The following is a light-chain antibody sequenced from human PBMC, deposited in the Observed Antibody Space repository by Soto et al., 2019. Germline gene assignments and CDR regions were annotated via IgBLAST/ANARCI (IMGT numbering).Light chain of an antibody. V-gene: IGKV3-15*01. CDR2: GAS. CDR3: QQYNNWPPWT. CDR1: TSVRSH. Sequence: EIVMTQSPATLSVSPGERATLSCRARTSVRSHLPWNQQHPGQAPSLPIYGASNRSPGIPGRFSGSGFGTGFTLTISSLQSEDFAVYYCQQYNNWPPWTFGQGTKVDIK. J-gene: IGKJ1*01.